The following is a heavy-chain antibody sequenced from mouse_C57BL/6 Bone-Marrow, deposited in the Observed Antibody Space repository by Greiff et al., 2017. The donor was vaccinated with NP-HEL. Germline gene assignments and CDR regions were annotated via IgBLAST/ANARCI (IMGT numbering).Heavy chain of an antibody. J-gene: IGHJ2*01. V-gene: IGHV1-55*01. CDR2: IYPGSGST. Sequence: QVQLQQPGAELVKPGASVKMSCKASGYTFTSYWITWVKQRPGQGLEWVGDIYPGSGSTNYNEKFKSKATLTVDTSSSTAYMQLSSLTSEDSAVYYCARPLFYYSNYVDYFDYWGQGTTLTVSS. D-gene: IGHD2-5*01. CDR3: ARPLFYYSNYVDYFDY. CDR1: GYTFTSYW.